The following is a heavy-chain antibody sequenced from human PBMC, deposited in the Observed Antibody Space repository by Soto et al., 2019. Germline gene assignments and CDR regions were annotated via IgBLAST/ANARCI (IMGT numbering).Heavy chain of an antibody. J-gene: IGHJ5*02. V-gene: IGHV1-18*01. D-gene: IGHD5-12*01. CDR3: AKDGGKDGYFGNWFDP. Sequence: ASVKVSCKASGYTFTSYGISWVRQAPGQGLEWMGWIIAFNGKTNYAQKLQGRVTMTTDESTSTAYMELSSLRSDDTAVYYCAKDGGKDGYFGNWFDPWGQGTLVTVSS. CDR1: GYTFTSYG. CDR2: IIAFNGKT.